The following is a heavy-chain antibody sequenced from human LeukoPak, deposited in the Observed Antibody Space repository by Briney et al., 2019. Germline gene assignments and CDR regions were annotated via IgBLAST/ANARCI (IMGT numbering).Heavy chain of an antibody. CDR3: ASEGPGLYYFDY. CDR1: GFTFSSYG. V-gene: IGHV3-33*01. CDR2: IWYDGSNK. Sequence: GGSLRLSCAASGFTFSSYGMLWVRQAPGKGLEWVAVIWYDGSNKYYADSVKGRFTISRDNSKNTLYLQMKSLRAEDTAVYYCASEGPGLYYFDYWGQGTLVTVSS. J-gene: IGHJ4*02. D-gene: IGHD2/OR15-2a*01.